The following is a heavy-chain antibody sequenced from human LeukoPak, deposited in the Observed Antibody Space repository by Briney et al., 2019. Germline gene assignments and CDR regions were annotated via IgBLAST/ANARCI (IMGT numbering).Heavy chain of an antibody. Sequence: GGSLRLSCAVSGFTFSDYAMSWVRQAPGKGLEWVSAISISVGSTYYADSVKGRFTISRDNSKNTLYMQMNSLRAEDTAVYYCAKGGGSYFFDYWGQGTLVTVAS. J-gene: IGHJ4*02. D-gene: IGHD2-15*01. CDR3: AKGGGSYFFDY. V-gene: IGHV3-23*01. CDR1: GFTFSDYA. CDR2: ISISVGST.